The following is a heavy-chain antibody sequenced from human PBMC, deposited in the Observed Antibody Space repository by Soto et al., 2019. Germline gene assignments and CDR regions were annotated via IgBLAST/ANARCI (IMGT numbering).Heavy chain of an antibody. Sequence: ASVKVSCKASGGTFSSYAISWVRQAPGEGLEWMGGIIPIFGTANYAQKFQGRVTITADESTSTAYMELSSLRSEDTAVYYCASHSSSSGYYYYGMDVWGQGTTVKVYS. D-gene: IGHD6-6*01. V-gene: IGHV1-69*13. CDR1: GGTFSSYA. CDR3: ASHSSSSGYYYYGMDV. J-gene: IGHJ6*02. CDR2: IIPIFGTA.